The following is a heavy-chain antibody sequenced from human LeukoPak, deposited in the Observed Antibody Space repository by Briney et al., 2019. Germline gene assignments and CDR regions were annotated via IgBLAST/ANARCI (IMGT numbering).Heavy chain of an antibody. CDR2: IYTSGSI. Sequence: SQTLSLTCTVSGGTISSGSYYWSWIRQPAGKGLEWIGRIYTSGSINYNPSLKSRVTISVDTSKNQFSLKLSFVTAADTAVYYCAREGYSGYDFDYWGQGTLVTVSS. D-gene: IGHD5-12*01. J-gene: IGHJ4*02. CDR1: GGTISSGSYY. CDR3: AREGYSGYDFDY. V-gene: IGHV4-61*02.